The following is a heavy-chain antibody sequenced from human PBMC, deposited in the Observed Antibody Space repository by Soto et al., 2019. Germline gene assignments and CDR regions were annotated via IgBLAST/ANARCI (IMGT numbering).Heavy chain of an antibody. Sequence: SETLSLTCTVSGGSISSGGYYWSWIRQHPGKGLEWIGYIYYSGSTYYNPSLKSRVTISVDTSKNQFSLKLSSVTAADTAVYYCARGVPSLVLKYYDFWSGPSYWFDPWGQGTLVTVSS. J-gene: IGHJ5*02. CDR1: GGSISSGGYY. V-gene: IGHV4-31*03. CDR3: ARGVPSLVLKYYDFWSGPSYWFDP. CDR2: IYYSGST. D-gene: IGHD3-3*01.